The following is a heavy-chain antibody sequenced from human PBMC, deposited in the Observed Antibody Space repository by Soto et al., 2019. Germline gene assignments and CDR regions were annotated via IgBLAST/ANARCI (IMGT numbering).Heavy chain of an antibody. V-gene: IGHV4-39*01. CDR2: IYYGGST. CDR3: ALSSSAVTTTHFDS. J-gene: IGHJ4*02. Sequence: SETLSLTCTVSGGSISSSSYYWGWIRQPPGKGLEWIGSIYYGGSTYYNPSLMTRVTMSVDTSRNQFSLTLPSVTAADTAVYYCALSSSAVTTTHFDSWGQGALVTVSS. CDR1: GGSISSSSYY. D-gene: IGHD4-17*01.